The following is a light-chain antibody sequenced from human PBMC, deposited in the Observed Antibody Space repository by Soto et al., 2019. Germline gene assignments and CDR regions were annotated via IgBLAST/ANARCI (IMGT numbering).Light chain of an antibody. CDR2: EVS. J-gene: IGLJ2*01. CDR1: ISDVGAYNY. V-gene: IGLV2-14*01. Sequence: QSALTQPASVSGSPGQSITISCTGTISDVGAYNYVSWYQHHPGKAPKLMISEVSNRPSGVSNRFSGSKSGNTASLIISGLQAEDEADYYCSSYTSSSTLVFGGGTKLTVL. CDR3: SSYTSSSTLV.